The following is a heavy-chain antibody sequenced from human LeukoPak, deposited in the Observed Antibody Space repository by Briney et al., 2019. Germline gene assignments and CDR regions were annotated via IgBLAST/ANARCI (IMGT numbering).Heavy chain of an antibody. CDR2: INPSGGST. CDR1: GYTFTSYY. D-gene: IGHD6-25*01. V-gene: IGHV1-46*04. Sequence: ASVKVSCKASGYTFTSYYMHWVRQAPGQGLEWMGIINPSGGSTSYADSVKGRFTISRDNAKNTLYLQMNSLRAEDTAVYYCAKAAYYYYGMDVWGQGTTVTVSS. CDR3: AKAAYYYYGMDV. J-gene: IGHJ6*02.